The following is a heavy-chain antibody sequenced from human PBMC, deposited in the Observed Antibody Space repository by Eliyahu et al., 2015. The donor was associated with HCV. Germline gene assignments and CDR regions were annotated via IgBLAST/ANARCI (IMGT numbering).Heavy chain of an antibody. D-gene: IGHD3-10*01. V-gene: IGHV3-15*07. J-gene: IGHJ4*02. CDR3: VSEYGYFDI. CDR2: IQSASAGGPN. Sequence: VRQAPGKGLEWIARIQSASAGGPNEYLEDVKDRFIISRDDSKDMLFLQMNGLKSEDTAVYYCVSEYGYFDIWGQGTLVSVSS.